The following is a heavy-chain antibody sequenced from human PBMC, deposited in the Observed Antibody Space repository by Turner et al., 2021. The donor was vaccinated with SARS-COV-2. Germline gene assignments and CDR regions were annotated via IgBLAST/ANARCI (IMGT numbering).Heavy chain of an antibody. Sequence: EVRLVESGGGLVKPGGSLRLSCAASGFTFSSYSMNWVRQAPGKGLEWVSSITSSDTYYADSVKGRFTISRDNAKNSLYLQMNSLRAEDTAVYYGVRDKDSSDYYYWGQGTLVTVSS. CDR2: ITSSDT. V-gene: IGHV3-21*01. D-gene: IGHD3-22*01. CDR1: GFTFSSYS. J-gene: IGHJ4*02. CDR3: VRDKDSSDYYY.